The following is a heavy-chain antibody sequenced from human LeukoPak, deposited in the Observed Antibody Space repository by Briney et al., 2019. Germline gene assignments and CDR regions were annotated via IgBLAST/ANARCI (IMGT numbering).Heavy chain of an antibody. CDR2: IYSGGST. CDR3: ARAGITGTMIFSY. J-gene: IGHJ4*02. Sequence: GGSLRLPCAASGFTVSSNYMSWVRQAPGKGLEWVSVIYSGGSTYYADSVKGRFTISRDNSKTTLYLQMNSLRAEDTAVYYCARAGITGTMIFSYWGQGTLVTVSS. CDR1: GFTVSSNY. V-gene: IGHV3-66*02. D-gene: IGHD1-20*01.